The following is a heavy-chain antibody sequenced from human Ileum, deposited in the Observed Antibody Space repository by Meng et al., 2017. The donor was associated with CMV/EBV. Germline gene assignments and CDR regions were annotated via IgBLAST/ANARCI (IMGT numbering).Heavy chain of an antibody. CDR3: ARDLFIVVVPAAEGWFDP. CDR1: FTGRNYA. J-gene: IGHJ5*02. Sequence: FTGRNYAIHWVRQAPGEGLEWVSYISSSGSTIYYADSVKGRFTISRDNAKNSLYLQMNSLRAEDTAVYYCARDLFIVVVPAAEGWFDPWGQGTLVTVSS. V-gene: IGHV3-48*03. CDR2: ISSSGSTI. D-gene: IGHD2-2*01.